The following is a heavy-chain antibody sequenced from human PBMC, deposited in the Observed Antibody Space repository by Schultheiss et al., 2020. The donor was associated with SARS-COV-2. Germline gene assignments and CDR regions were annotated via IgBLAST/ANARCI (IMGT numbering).Heavy chain of an antibody. D-gene: IGHD3-22*01. CDR3: ARDGTGFYDSSPHYIDF. V-gene: IGHV1-69*05. Sequence: SVKVSCKASGGTFSSYAISWVRQAPGQGLEWMGGIIPIFGTANYAQKLQGRVTMTTDTSTSTAYMELRSLRSDDTAVYYCARDGTGFYDSSPHYIDFWGQGTLVTVSS. CDR1: GGTFSSYA. J-gene: IGHJ4*02. CDR2: IIPIFGTA.